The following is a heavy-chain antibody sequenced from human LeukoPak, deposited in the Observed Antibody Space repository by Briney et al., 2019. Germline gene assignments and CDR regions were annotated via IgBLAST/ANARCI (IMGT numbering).Heavy chain of an antibody. CDR2: INPNSGGT. CDR3: ARDRKHIAAAGTIGSAFDI. V-gene: IGHV1-2*02. CDR1: GYTFTGYY. J-gene: IGHJ3*02. Sequence: ASVKVSCKASGYTFTGYYMHWVRQAPGQGLEWMGWINPNSGGTNYAQKFQGRVTMTRDTSISTAYMEPSRLRSDDTAVYYCARDRKHIAAAGTIGSAFDIWGQGTMVTVSS. D-gene: IGHD6-13*01.